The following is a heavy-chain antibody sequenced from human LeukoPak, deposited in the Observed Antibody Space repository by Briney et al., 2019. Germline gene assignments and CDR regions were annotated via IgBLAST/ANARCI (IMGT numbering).Heavy chain of an antibody. CDR2: IYYSGST. Sequence: SETLSLTCTVSGGSISSSGYYWGWIRQPPGKGLEWIASIYYSGSTYYNPSLKSRVTISVDTSKNQLSLKLSSVTAADTAVYYCARDFQHSSGYYYVRAFDIWGQGTMVTVSS. CDR3: ARDFQHSSGYYYVRAFDI. V-gene: IGHV4-39*07. J-gene: IGHJ3*02. D-gene: IGHD3-22*01. CDR1: GGSISSSGYY.